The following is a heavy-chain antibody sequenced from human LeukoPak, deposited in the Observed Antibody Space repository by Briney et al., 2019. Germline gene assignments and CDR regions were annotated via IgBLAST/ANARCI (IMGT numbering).Heavy chain of an antibody. CDR2: IYYSGST. J-gene: IGHJ6*03. CDR1: GVSISTSRYY. CDR3: ARLAARGYMDV. Sequence: SETLSLTCTVSGVSISTSRYYWGWIRQPPGKGLEWIGYIYYSGSTNYNPSLKSRVTISVDTSKNQFSLKLSSVTAADTAVYYCARLAARGYMDVWGKGTTVTVSS. V-gene: IGHV4-61*05. D-gene: IGHD6-6*01.